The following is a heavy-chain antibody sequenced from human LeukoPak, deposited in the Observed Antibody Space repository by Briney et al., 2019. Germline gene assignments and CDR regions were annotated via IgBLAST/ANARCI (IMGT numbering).Heavy chain of an antibody. V-gene: IGHV1-46*01. CDR1: GYTFTSYY. J-gene: IGHJ6*04. D-gene: IGHD2-2*02. CDR2: INPSGGST. CDR3: ASGGLYCSSTSCYNRRSMDV. Sequence: GASVTVSCKASGYTFTSYYMHWVRQAPGQGLEWMGIINPSGGSTSYAQKFQGRVTMTRDTSTSTVCMELSSLRSEDTAVYYCASGGLYCSSTSCYNRRSMDVWGKGTTVTVSS.